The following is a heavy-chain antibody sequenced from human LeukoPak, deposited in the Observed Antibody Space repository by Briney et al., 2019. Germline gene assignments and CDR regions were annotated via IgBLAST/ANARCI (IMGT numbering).Heavy chain of an antibody. V-gene: IGHV3-30-3*01. CDR3: ARDQKWLVPGDAFDI. J-gene: IGHJ3*02. CDR2: ISYDGSNK. Sequence: GGSLRLSCAASGYTFSSYAMHWVRPAPGKGLEWVAVISYDGSNKYYADSVKGRFTISRDNSKNTLYLQMNSLRAEDTAVYYCARDQKWLVPGDAFDIWGQGTMVTVSS. CDR1: GYTFSSYA. D-gene: IGHD6-19*01.